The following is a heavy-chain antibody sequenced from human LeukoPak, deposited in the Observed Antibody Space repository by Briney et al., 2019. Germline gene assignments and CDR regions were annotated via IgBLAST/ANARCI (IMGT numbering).Heavy chain of an antibody. V-gene: IGHV3-21*01. CDR1: GFTFSSYS. D-gene: IGHD3-10*01. J-gene: IGHJ4*02. CDR2: ISSSSGYI. Sequence: PEGSLRLSCAASGFTFSSYSMNWVRQAPGKGLEWVSVISSSSGYIYYADSVKGRFTISRDNAKNSPYLHMNSLRAADKAVYYCARGNVLLWSGESNGPAPLDYWSQGTLVTVPS. CDR3: ARGNVLLWSGESNGPAPLDY.